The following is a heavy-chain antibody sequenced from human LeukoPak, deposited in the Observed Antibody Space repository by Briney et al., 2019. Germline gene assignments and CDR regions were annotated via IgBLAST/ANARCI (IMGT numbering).Heavy chain of an antibody. CDR1: GGSISGYY. V-gene: IGHV4-59*08. Sequence: SETLSLTCTVPGGSISGYYWSRIRQPPGKGLQFIGYILYTGSTNYNPSLECRVTLSVATSKTQFSLKLRSVTAAHTAVYYCARLSKDTVVLPAAMAHYFDYWGQGTLVTVSS. CDR3: ARLSKDTVVLPAAMAHYFDY. CDR2: ILYTGST. D-gene: IGHD2-2*01. J-gene: IGHJ4*02.